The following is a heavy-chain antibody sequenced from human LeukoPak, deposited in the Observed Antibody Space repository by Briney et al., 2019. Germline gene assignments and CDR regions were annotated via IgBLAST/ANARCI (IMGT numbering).Heavy chain of an antibody. CDR3: ATSRIAVAGTSFDY. V-gene: IGHV3-30*03. CDR2: ISYDGSNK. CDR1: GFTFSSYG. Sequence: GGPLRLSCAASGFTFSSYGMHWVRQAPGKGLEWVAVISYDGSNKYYADSVKGRFTISTANSKNTLYLQMNSLRAENTAVYYCATSRIAVAGTSFDYWGQGTLVTVSS. D-gene: IGHD6-19*01. J-gene: IGHJ4*02.